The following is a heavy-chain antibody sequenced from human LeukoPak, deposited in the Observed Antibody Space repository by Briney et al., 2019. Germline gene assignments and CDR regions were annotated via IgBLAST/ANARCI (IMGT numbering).Heavy chain of an antibody. CDR2: IIPIFGTA. CDR1: GGTFSSYA. CDR3: ARVPCSSTSCYGRHYYYYYMDV. J-gene: IGHJ6*03. D-gene: IGHD2-2*01. Sequence: ASVKVSCKASGGTFSSYAISWVRQAPGQGLEWMGGIIPIFGTANYEQKFQGRVTITTDDSTSRAYMELSSLRYEDTAVYYCARVPCSSTSCYGRHYYYYYMDVWGKGTTVTVSS. V-gene: IGHV1-69*05.